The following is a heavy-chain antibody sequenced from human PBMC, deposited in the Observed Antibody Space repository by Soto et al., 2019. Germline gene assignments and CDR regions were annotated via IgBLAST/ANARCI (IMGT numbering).Heavy chain of an antibody. Sequence: QVQLVQSGAEVKKPGSSVKVSCKASGGTFSSYTISWVRQAPGQGLEWMGRIIPILGIANYAQKFQGRVTITADKSTSTAYMELSSLRSVDTAVYYCARAWVSYYYMDVWGKGTTVTVSS. D-gene: IGHD1-26*01. CDR1: GGTFSSYT. CDR2: IIPILGIA. J-gene: IGHJ6*03. CDR3: ARAWVSYYYMDV. V-gene: IGHV1-69*02.